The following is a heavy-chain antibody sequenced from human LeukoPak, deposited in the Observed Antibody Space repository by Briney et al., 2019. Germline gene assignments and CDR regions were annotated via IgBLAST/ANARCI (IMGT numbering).Heavy chain of an antibody. CDR3: AKYGPQDSGSSHFDY. D-gene: IGHD1-26*01. J-gene: IGHJ4*02. V-gene: IGHV3-23*01. CDR2: IRDSGSST. CDR1: GFTFSSYA. Sequence: GFLRLSCAAPGFTFSSYAMSWVRPAPGKGLEWVSAIRDSGSSTHYADSVKGRFTTSRDNSKNTLFLQMNSLRAEDTAIYYCAKYGPQDSGSSHFDYWGQGALVTVSS.